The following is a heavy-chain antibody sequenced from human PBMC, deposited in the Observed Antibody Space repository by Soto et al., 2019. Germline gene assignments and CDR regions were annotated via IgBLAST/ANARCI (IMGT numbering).Heavy chain of an antibody. V-gene: IGHV1-18*01. CDR2: VSAYNGNT. CDR1: GFTFTSYG. Sequence: QVQLVQYGAEVKKPGASMKVSCKASGFTFTSYGISWVRQAPGQGLEWMGWVSAYNGNTHYAQKLQGRVTMTTDTATTTAYMELRSLRSDDTAVYYCSRGGSSWQPHEDYWGQGTLVTVSS. J-gene: IGHJ4*02. D-gene: IGHD6-13*01. CDR3: SRGGSSWQPHEDY.